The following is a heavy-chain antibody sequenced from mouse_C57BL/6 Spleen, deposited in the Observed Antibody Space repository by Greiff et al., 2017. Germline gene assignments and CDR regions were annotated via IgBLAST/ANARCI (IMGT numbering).Heavy chain of an antibody. V-gene: IGHV1-81*01. D-gene: IGHD2-1*01. Sequence: VQLQESGAELARPGASVKLSCKASGYTFTSYGISWVKQRTGQGLEWIGEIYPRSGNTYYNEKFKGKATLTADKSSSTAYMELRSLTSEDSAVYICARWGLRDYGNSYFDYWGQGTTLTVSS. J-gene: IGHJ2*01. CDR1: GYTFTSYG. CDR3: ARWGLRDYGNSYFDY. CDR2: IYPRSGNT.